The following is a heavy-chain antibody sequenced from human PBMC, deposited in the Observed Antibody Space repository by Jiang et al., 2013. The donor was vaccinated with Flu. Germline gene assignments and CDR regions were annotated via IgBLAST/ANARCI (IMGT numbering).Heavy chain of an antibody. J-gene: IGHJ4*02. CDR1: GGSISSYY. CDR3: ARAEQWELRVGYFDY. V-gene: IGHV4-59*01. D-gene: IGHD1-26*01. Sequence: PGLVKPSETLSLTCTVSGGSISSYYWSWIRQPPGKGLEWIGYIYYSGSTNYNPSLKSRVTISVDTSKNQFSLKLSSVTAADTAVYHCARAEQWELRVGYFDYWGQGNLVTVSS. CDR2: IYYSGST.